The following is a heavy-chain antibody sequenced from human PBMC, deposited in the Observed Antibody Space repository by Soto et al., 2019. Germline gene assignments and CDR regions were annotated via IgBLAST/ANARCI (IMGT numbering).Heavy chain of an antibody. D-gene: IGHD2-2*01. Sequence: SETLSLTCAVYGGSFSGYYWSWIRQPPGKGLEWIGEINHSGSTNYNPSLKSRVTISVDTSKNQFSLKLSSVTAADTAVYYCARGHSLVPAAPIDPWGQGTLVTVSS. CDR2: INHSGST. CDR3: ARGHSLVPAAPIDP. CDR1: GGSFSGYY. J-gene: IGHJ5*02. V-gene: IGHV4-34*01.